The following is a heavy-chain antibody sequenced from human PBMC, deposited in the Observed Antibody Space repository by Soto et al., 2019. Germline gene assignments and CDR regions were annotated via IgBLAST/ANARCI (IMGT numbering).Heavy chain of an antibody. D-gene: IGHD3-10*01. CDR1: GGSISSGGYY. CDR3: ASDLRGGSYGMDV. Sequence: QVQLQESGPGLVKPSQTLSLTCTVSGGSISSGGYYWSWIRQHPGKGLEWIGYIYYSGSTYYNPSVKRRVTIVVDTSKTQFYPKLSSVTGADTAVYYCASDLRGGSYGMDVWGQGTTVTVSS. J-gene: IGHJ6*02. CDR2: IYYSGST. V-gene: IGHV4-31*03.